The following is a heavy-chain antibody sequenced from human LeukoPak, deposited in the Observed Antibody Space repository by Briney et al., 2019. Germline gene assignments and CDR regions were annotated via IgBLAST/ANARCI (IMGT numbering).Heavy chain of an antibody. J-gene: IGHJ4*02. CDR3: AKDQLGAMLYFDY. CDR1: GFTFSSYS. V-gene: IGHV3-23*01. CDR2: ISGSGDRL. Sequence: GGSLRLSCAASGFTFSSYSMNWVRQAPGKGLEWVSAISGSGDRLYCADSMKGRFTISRDNSMNTLYLQVNSLRAEDTAVYYCAKDQLGAMLYFDYWGQGTLVTVSS. D-gene: IGHD3-16*01.